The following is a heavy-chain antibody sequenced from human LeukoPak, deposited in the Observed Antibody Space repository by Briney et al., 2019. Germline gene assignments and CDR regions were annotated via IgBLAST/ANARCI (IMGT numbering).Heavy chain of an antibody. CDR1: GFAFGSEA. V-gene: IGHV3-23*01. D-gene: IGHD3-10*01. J-gene: IGHJ4*02. CDR2: ISPGGGTT. CDR3: ARDGGLWFGVY. Sequence: GGSLRLSCAVSGFAFGSEAMSWVRQSPARGLEWVASISPGGGTTYYADYVKGRFTISRDNAKNSLYLQMNSLRAEDTAVYYCARDGGLWFGVYWGQGTLVTVSS.